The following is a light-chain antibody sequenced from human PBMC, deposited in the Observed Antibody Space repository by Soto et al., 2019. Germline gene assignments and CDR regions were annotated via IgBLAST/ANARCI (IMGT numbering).Light chain of an antibody. Sequence: QSALTQPASVSGSPGQSITISCTGTSSDVGGYNYVSWYQQHPGKAPKLIIYEVSNRPSGVSSRFSGSKSGNTASLNIFGRQAEDEADYYCSSYTSSNTPVFGGGTKLTVL. CDR2: EVS. J-gene: IGLJ3*02. CDR1: SSDVGGYNY. V-gene: IGLV2-14*03. CDR3: SSYTSSNTPV.